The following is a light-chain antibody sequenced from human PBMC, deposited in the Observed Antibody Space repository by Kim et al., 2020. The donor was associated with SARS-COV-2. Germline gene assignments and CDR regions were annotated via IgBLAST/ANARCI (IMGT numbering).Light chain of an antibody. J-gene: IGKJ1*01. CDR1: QDIANY. V-gene: IGKV1-27*01. CDR3: QKYASAPWT. CDR2: AAS. Sequence: DIQMTQSPSSLSASVGDGVTITCRASQDIANYLAWYQQKPGKVPKLLVYAASALKSGVPSRFSGRRSGTDFTLTISNLQPEDVATYYCQKYASAPWTFGQGTKVDIK.